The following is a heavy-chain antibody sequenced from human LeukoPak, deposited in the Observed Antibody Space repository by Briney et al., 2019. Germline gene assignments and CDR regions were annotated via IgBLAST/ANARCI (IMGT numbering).Heavy chain of an antibody. D-gene: IGHD6-6*01. CDR2: IDHSGST. V-gene: IGHV4-34*01. J-gene: IGHJ4*02. CDR1: GGXFSGYY. Sequence: SETLSLTCAVYGGXFSGYYCSWIRQPPGKGLEWIGEIDHSGSTNYNPSLKSRVTISVDTSKNQFSLKLSSVTAADTAVYYCAGNIAARLDYWGQGTLVTVSS. CDR3: AGNIAARLDY.